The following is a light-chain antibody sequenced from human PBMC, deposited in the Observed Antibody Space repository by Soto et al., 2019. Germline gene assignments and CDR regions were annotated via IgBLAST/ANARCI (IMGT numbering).Light chain of an antibody. CDR1: GGGIATNS. Sequence: NFMLTQPHSVSESPGKTVTISYTGSGGGIATNSVQWCQQRPGSVPTTVIYEDNQRPSGVPDRFSGSIDNSSNSASLTVSALKTEDETDYYCQSYNSSNQVFGGGTQLTVL. CDR3: QSYNSSNQV. CDR2: EDN. J-gene: IGLJ3*02. V-gene: IGLV6-57*02.